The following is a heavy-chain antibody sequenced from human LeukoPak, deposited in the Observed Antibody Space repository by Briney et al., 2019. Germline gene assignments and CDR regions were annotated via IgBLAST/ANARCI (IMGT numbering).Heavy chain of an antibody. D-gene: IGHD4-17*01. V-gene: IGHV3-53*01. CDR1: GFTVSSNY. J-gene: IGHJ4*02. CDR2: IYSGGST. CDR3: ARDAYGDYPGGYFDY. Sequence: PGGSLRLSCAASGFTVSSNYMSWVRQAPGKGLEWVSVIYSGGSTYYADSVKGRFTISRDNSKNTLYLQMNSLRAEDTAVYYCARDAYGDYPGGYFDYWGQGTLVTVSS.